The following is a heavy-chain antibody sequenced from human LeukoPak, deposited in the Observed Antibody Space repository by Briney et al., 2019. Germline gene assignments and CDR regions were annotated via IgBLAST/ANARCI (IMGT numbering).Heavy chain of an antibody. CDR2: ISSSSSYI. Sequence: PGRSLRLSCAASGFTFSSYSMNWVRQAPGKGLEWVSSISSSSSYIYYADSVKGRFTISRDNAKNSLYLQMNSLRAEDTAVYYCAREFHSSGWYGTYFDYWGQGTLVTVSS. CDR3: AREFHSSGWYGTYFDY. V-gene: IGHV3-21*01. J-gene: IGHJ4*02. CDR1: GFTFSSYS. D-gene: IGHD6-19*01.